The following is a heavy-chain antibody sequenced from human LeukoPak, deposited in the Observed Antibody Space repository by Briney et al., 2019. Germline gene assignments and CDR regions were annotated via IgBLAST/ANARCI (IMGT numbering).Heavy chain of an antibody. D-gene: IGHD3-10*01. V-gene: IGHV3-9*01. Sequence: GGSLRLSCAASGFTFNDYSMHWVRPAPGKGLEWVSRISWNSGSIGNADSLKGRFSISRDNDKNYLYLQLDSLSPEATAVYDCARGLLWSEVYYYYGMDVWGQGTTVTVSS. CDR3: ARGLLWSEVYYYYGMDV. CDR2: ISWNSGSI. CDR1: GFTFNDYS. J-gene: IGHJ6*02.